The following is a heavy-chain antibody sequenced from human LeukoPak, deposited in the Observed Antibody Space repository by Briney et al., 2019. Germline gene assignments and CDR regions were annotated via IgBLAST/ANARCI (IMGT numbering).Heavy chain of an antibody. V-gene: IGHV4-59*01. D-gene: IGHD5-12*01. J-gene: IGHJ4*02. CDR3: ARVRGIVATVNYFDY. CDR2: IYSSGRT. Sequence: SETLSLTCTVSGGSINTYYWNWIRQPPGKGLEWIWYIYSSGRTNYNPSLKSRVTISVDTSKNQFSLKLSSVTAADTAVYYCARVRGIVATVNYFDYWGQGTLVTVSS. CDR1: GGSINTYY.